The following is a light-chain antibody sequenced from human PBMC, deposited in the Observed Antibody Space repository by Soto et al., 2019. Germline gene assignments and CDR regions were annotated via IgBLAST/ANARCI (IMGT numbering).Light chain of an antibody. CDR2: GAS. V-gene: IGKV3-15*01. CDR3: QQYNNGPPWT. J-gene: IGKJ1*01. Sequence: IELTQSPAPLPVSPGETATLFCMYSKNIGRSLAWYQQRPGQAPRLLVYGASTRAFGLPSRFSGSGSGTEFTLTISSLQSEDSAIYHCQQYNNGPPWTFAHGTKVDI. CDR1: KNIGRS.